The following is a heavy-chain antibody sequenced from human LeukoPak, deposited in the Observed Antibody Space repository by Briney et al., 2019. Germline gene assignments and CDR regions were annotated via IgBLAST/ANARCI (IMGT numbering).Heavy chain of an antibody. D-gene: IGHD5-24*01. CDR3: GRDRDGYNYSYFDY. CDR1: GFTFSSYA. Sequence: PGGSLRLSCAASGFTFSSYAMSWVRQAPGKGLEWVSAISGSGGSTYYADSVKGRFTISRDNSKNTLYLQMNSLRADDTALYYCGRDRDGYNYSYFDYWGQGTLVTVSS. CDR2: ISGSGGST. V-gene: IGHV3-23*01. J-gene: IGHJ4*02.